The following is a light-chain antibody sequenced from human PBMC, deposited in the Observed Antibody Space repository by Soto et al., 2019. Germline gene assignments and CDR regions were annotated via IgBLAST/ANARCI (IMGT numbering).Light chain of an antibody. Sequence: EIVLTQSPATLSLSPGERATLSCRASQSVSSYLAWYQQKPGQAPRLLIYDASNRATRIPARFSGSGPGTDFPLTISSLEPEDFALSSCQQRSHWPPITFGQGTPLEMK. J-gene: IGKJ5*01. CDR3: QQRSHWPPIT. V-gene: IGKV3-11*01. CDR2: DAS. CDR1: QSVSSY.